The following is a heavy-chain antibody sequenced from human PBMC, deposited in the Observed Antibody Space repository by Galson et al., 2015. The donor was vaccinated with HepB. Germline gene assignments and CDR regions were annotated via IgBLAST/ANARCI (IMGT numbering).Heavy chain of an antibody. V-gene: IGHV3-74*01. D-gene: IGHD5-18*01. Sequence: SLRLSCAASGFPLSSYWMHWVRQAPGKGLEWVSRINSDGSSTSYADSVKGRFTISRDNAKNTLFLQMNSLRAEDTAVYYCVRDTYTDYYYFYAMDVWGQGTTVTVSS. J-gene: IGHJ6*02. CDR2: INSDGSST. CDR1: GFPLSSYW. CDR3: VRDTYTDYYYFYAMDV.